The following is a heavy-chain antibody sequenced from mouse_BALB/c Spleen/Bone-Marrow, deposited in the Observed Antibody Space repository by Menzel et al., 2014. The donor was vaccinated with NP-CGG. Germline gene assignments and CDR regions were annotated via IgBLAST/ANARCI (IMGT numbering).Heavy chain of an antibody. Sequence: VQLKESGAELVKPGASVKLSCTASGFNIKDTYMHWAKQRPEQGLEWIGRIDPANGNTKYDPKFQGKATITADTSSNTAYLQLSSLTSEDTAVYYCATYYRYDRRFAYWGQGTLVTVSA. CDR1: GFNIKDTY. CDR2: IDPANGNT. J-gene: IGHJ3*01. CDR3: ATYYRYDRRFAY. V-gene: IGHV14-3*02. D-gene: IGHD2-14*01.